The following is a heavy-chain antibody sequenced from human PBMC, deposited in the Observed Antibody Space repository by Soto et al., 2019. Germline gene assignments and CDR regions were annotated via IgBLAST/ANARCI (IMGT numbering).Heavy chain of an antibody. CDR2: IYYTGST. J-gene: IGHJ4*02. Sequence: SETLSLTCSVSGASIRSDGYYWSWLRQSPGKGLEWIGHIYYTGSTFYSPSLKSRLTISLDTSKNQFSLDLRSVTAADTAMYYCARIEMASIKWGRGTLVTVSS. CDR1: GASIRSDGYY. CDR3: ARIEMASIK. V-gene: IGHV4-31*03.